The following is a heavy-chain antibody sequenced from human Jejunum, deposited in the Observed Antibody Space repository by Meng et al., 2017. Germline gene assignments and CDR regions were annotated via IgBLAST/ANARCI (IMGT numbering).Heavy chain of an antibody. J-gene: IGHJ4*02. CDR1: GFTFSNYA. V-gene: IGHV3-30*04. Sequence: GGSLRLSCAASGFTFSNYAFHWVRQAPGKGLEWVAVLSEDASCKSYSESVKGRFTISRDDSRNTVYLQMNSLRPDDTAVYYCARESERTGYHSPDYWGQGSLVTVSS. CDR2: LSEDASCK. CDR3: ARESERTGYHSPDY. D-gene: IGHD3-9*01.